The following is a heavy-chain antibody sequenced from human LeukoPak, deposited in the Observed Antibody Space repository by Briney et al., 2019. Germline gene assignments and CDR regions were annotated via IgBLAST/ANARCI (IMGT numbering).Heavy chain of an antibody. V-gene: IGHV4-30-4*01. CDR1: GGSISSGDYY. Sequence: SETLSLTCTVSGGSISSGDYYWSWIRQPPGKGLEWIAYMYYSGSTYYNPSLKSRVTTSADTSKNQLSLKLSSVTAADTAVYYCARPYYYDSRIDPWGQGILVTVSS. CDR3: ARPYYYDSRIDP. CDR2: MYYSGST. D-gene: IGHD3-22*01. J-gene: IGHJ5*02.